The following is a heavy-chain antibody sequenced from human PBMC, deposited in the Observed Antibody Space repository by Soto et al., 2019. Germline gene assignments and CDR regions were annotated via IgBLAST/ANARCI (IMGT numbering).Heavy chain of an antibody. J-gene: IGHJ4*02. CDR3: ARPRYDGSGTPFDH. V-gene: IGHV3-74*01. CDR2: INGDGSTA. CDR1: GFTFRNYW. Sequence: PGGSLRLSCAASGFTFRNYWMHWVRQVPGKGLVWVSGINGDGSTATYADSVKGRFIISRDNAKNMLYLQMNSLTAEDTAVYYCARPRYDGSGTPFDHWGQGTLVTVSS. D-gene: IGHD3-22*01.